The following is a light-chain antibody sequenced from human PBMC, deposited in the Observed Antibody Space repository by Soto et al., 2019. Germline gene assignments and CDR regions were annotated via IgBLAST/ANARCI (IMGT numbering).Light chain of an antibody. J-gene: IGLJ3*02. CDR3: QSYDSSLSWV. CDR1: SSNIGAGYD. Sequence: QSVLTQPPSVSGAPGQRVTISCTGSSSNIGAGYDVHWYQQLPGTAPKLLIYGNSNRPSGVPDRFSGSKSGTSASLAITGLQAEDEADYYCQSYDSSLSWVFGGGTTLTVL. V-gene: IGLV1-40*01. CDR2: GNS.